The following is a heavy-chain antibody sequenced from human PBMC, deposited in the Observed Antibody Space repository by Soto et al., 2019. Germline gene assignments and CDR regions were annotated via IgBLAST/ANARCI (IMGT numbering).Heavy chain of an antibody. Sequence: HPGGSLRLSCAASGFTFSSYTMNWVRQAPGKGLEWVAGISGSGDTTYYADSVKGRFTVSRDNSKNTLYLQMNSLRAEDTAVYYCARAIVVIPYSDYGMDVWGQGTTVTVSS. J-gene: IGHJ6*02. CDR1: GFTFSSYT. D-gene: IGHD3-22*01. CDR3: ARAIVVIPYSDYGMDV. V-gene: IGHV3-23*01. CDR2: ISGSGDTT.